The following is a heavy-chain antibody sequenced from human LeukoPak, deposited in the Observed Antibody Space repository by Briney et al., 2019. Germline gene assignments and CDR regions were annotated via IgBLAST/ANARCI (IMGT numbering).Heavy chain of an antibody. CDR2: ISCSGGST. J-gene: IGHJ3*02. Sequence: PGESLRLSCAASGFTFSSYCMNWVRQPPGKGLEWVSAISCSGGSTYYADSVKGRFTISRDNSKNTLYLQMNSLRAEDTAVYYYAKGDSSSWCGAFDIWGQGTMVTVSS. V-gene: IGHV3-23*01. CDR3: AKGDSSSWCGAFDI. CDR1: GFTFSSYC. D-gene: IGHD6-13*01.